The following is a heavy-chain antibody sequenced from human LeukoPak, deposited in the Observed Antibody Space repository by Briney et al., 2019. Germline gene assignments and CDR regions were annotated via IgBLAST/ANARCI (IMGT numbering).Heavy chain of an antibody. D-gene: IGHD3-10*02. Sequence: SVKVSCKASGGTFSSYAISWVRQAPGQGLEWMGGIIPIFGTANYAQKFQGRVPITADESTSTAYMELSSLRSEDTAVYYCARDVYYVRMGGNWFDPWGQGTLVTVSS. J-gene: IGHJ5*02. CDR1: GGTFSSYA. V-gene: IGHV1-69*13. CDR3: ARDVYYVRMGGNWFDP. CDR2: IIPIFGTA.